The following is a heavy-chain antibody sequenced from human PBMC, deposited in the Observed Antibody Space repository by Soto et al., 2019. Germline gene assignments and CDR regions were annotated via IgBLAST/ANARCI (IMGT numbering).Heavy chain of an antibody. Sequence: ASVKVSCKASGYTFTSYDINWLRQATGQGLEWMGWMNPNSGNTGYAQKFQGRVTMTRNTSISTAYMELSSLRSEDTAVYYCARATSGSYYHYWFDPWGQGTLVTVSS. CDR1: GYTFTSYD. CDR3: ARATSGSYYHYWFDP. CDR2: MNPNSGNT. V-gene: IGHV1-8*01. D-gene: IGHD1-26*01. J-gene: IGHJ5*02.